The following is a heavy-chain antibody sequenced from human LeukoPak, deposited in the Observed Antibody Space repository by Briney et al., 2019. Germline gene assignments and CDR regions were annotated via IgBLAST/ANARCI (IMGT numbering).Heavy chain of an antibody. J-gene: IGHJ1*01. CDR3: ARDHDLTGTYEYLKY. D-gene: IGHD7-27*01. V-gene: IGHV1-69*06. CDR2: IIPIFGTG. CDR1: GCNFNTFA. Sequence: SVKVSCKASGCNFNTFAISWVRQAPGPGLGWVGGIIPIFGTGNYAQKFQGRVTITADKSTNTPYMELSSLKSEDTAVYYCARDHDLTGTYEYLKYWGQGTLVAVSS.